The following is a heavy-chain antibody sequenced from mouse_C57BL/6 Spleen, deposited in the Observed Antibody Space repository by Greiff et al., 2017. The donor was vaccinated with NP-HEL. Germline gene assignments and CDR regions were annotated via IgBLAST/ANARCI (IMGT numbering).Heavy chain of an antibody. Sequence: EVKLMESGGGLVKPGGSLKLSCAASGFTFSSYAMSWVRQTPEKRLEWVATISDGGSYTYYPDNVKGRFTISRDNAKNNLYLQMSHLKSEDTAMYYCARDGGNYLFAYWGQGTLVTVSA. CDR1: GFTFSSYA. J-gene: IGHJ3*01. CDR3: ARDGGNYLFAY. V-gene: IGHV5-4*01. CDR2: ISDGGSYT. D-gene: IGHD2-1*01.